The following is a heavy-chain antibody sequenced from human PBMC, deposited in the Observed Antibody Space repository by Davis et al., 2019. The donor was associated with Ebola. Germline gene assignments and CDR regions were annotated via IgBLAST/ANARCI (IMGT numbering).Heavy chain of an antibody. J-gene: IGHJ4*02. D-gene: IGHD3-22*01. CDR3: AKGITPYYYDSSGYFYYFDY. Sequence: GGSLRLSCAASGFTFSSYGMHWVRQAPGKGLEWVAVIWYDGSNKYYADSVKGRFTISRDNSKNTLYLQMNSLRAEDTAVYYCAKGITPYYYDSSGYFYYFDYWGQGTLVTVSS. V-gene: IGHV3-33*06. CDR1: GFTFSSYG. CDR2: IWYDGSNK.